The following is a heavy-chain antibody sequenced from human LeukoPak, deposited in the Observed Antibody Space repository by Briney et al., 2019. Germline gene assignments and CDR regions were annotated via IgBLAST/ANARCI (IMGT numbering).Heavy chain of an antibody. CDR3: ATNPGYCSSTSCSRYYYMDV. D-gene: IGHD2-2*03. Sequence: ASVKVSCKASGYTFTSYYMHWVRQAPGQGLEWMGIINPSGGSTSYAQKFQGRVTMTRDTSTSTVYMELSSLRSDDTAVYYCATNPGYCSSTSCSRYYYMDVWGKGTTVTISS. CDR1: GYTFTSYY. V-gene: IGHV1-46*01. CDR2: INPSGGST. J-gene: IGHJ6*03.